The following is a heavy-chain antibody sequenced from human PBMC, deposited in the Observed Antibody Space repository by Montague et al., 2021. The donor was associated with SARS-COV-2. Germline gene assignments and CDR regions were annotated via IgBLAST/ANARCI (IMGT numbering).Heavy chain of an antibody. V-gene: IGHV4-39*01. J-gene: IGHJ4*02. Sequence: SETLSLTCTVSGGSISSSSYYWGWIRQPPGKGLEWIGSIYYSGSTYYNPSLKSRVTISVDTSKNQFSLKLSSVTAADTAVYYCARHVDSCGPYYFDYWGQGTLVTVSS. CDR3: ARHVDSCGPYYFDY. CDR2: IYYSGST. CDR1: GGSISSSSYY. D-gene: IGHD5-18*01.